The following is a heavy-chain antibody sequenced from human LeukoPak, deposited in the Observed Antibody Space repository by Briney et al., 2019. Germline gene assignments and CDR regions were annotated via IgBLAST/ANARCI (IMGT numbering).Heavy chain of an antibody. CDR3: ARVPNYYDSSGYYYSDPAFDI. D-gene: IGHD3-22*01. CDR1: GGSISSYY. Sequence: SETLPLTCTVSGGSISSYYWSWIRQPAGKGLEWIGRIYTSGSTNYNPSLKSRVTMSVDTSKNQFSLKLSSVTAADTAVYYCARVPNYYDSSGYYYSDPAFDIWGQGTMVTVSS. CDR2: IYTSGST. J-gene: IGHJ3*02. V-gene: IGHV4-4*07.